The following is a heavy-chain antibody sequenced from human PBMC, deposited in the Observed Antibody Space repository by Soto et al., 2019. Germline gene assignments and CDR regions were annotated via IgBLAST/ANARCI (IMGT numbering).Heavy chain of an antibody. J-gene: IGHJ4*02. Sequence: QVQLVQSGAEVKKPGASVKVSCKASGYTFTSYGISWVRQAPGQGLEWMGWISAYNGNTNYAQKLQGRVTMTTDTSTSTAYMELRSLRADDTAVYYCARDSLYCSGGSCYSVGPNFDYWGQGTLVTVSS. CDR1: GYTFTSYG. V-gene: IGHV1-18*01. CDR3: ARDSLYCSGGSCYSVGPNFDY. D-gene: IGHD2-15*01. CDR2: ISAYNGNT.